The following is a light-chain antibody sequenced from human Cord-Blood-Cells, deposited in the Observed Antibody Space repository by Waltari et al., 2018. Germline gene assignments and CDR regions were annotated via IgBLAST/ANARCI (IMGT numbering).Light chain of an antibody. Sequence: QSALTQPASMSGSPGQPLTISCTGTSRDVGCYNLVPWYQQHPGKAPKLMIYEGSKRPSGVSNRFSGSKSGNTASLTISGLQAEDEADYYCCSYAGSSTVVFGGGTKLTVL. CDR3: CSYAGSSTVV. CDR2: EGS. V-gene: IGLV2-23*01. J-gene: IGLJ2*01. CDR1: SRDVGCYNL.